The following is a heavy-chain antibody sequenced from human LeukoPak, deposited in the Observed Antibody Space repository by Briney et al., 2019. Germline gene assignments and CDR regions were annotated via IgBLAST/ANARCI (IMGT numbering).Heavy chain of an antibody. D-gene: IGHD1-26*01. V-gene: IGHV4-31*03. Sequence: SETLSLTCTVSGGSISSGGYYWSWIRQHPGKGLEWIGYIYYSGSTYYNPSLKSRVTISVDTSKNQFSLKLSSVTAADTAVYYCAGISGIYGFGTFDIWGQGTMVTVSS. CDR3: AGISGIYGFGTFDI. CDR1: GGSISSGGYY. J-gene: IGHJ3*02. CDR2: IYYSGST.